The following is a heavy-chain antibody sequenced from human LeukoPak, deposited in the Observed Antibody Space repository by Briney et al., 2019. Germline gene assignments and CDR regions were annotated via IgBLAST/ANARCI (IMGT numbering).Heavy chain of an antibody. CDR1: GYSISSGYY. D-gene: IGHD6-13*01. CDR3: ARVRQQLGHYFDY. J-gene: IGHJ4*02. Sequence: SETLSLTCAVSGYSISSGYYWGWIRQPPGKGLEWIGSIYHSGSTYYNPSLKSRVTISVDTSKNQFSLKLSSVTAADTAVYYCARVRQQLGHYFDYWGQGTLVTVPS. CDR2: IYHSGST. V-gene: IGHV4-38-2*01.